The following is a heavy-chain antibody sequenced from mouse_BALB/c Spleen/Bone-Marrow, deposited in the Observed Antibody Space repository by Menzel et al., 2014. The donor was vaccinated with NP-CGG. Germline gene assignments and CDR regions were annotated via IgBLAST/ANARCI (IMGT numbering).Heavy chain of an antibody. J-gene: IGHJ1*01. CDR1: GYTFTSYT. CDR2: INPSSGYT. CDR3: ARSLRWYFDV. V-gene: IGHV1-4*01. Sequence: QVQLQQPGAELARPGASVKMSCKASGYTFTSYTMHWVKQRPGQGLEWIGYINPSSGYTKYNQKFKDKATLTADKSSSTAYMQLSSLTSEDSAVYYCARSLRWYFDVWGAGTTVTVSS. D-gene: IGHD1-1*01.